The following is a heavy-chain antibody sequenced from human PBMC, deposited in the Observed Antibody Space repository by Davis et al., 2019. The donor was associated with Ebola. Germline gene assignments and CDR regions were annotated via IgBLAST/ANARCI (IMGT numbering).Heavy chain of an antibody. CDR2: MNPNSGNT. Sequence: ASVKVSCKASGYTFTSYDINWVRQATGQGLEWMGWMNPNSGNTGYAQKFQGRVTMTRNTSISTAYMELSSLRSEDTAVYYCAREAPSGAAMSYWGQGTLVTVSS. CDR3: AREAPSGAAMSY. CDR1: GYTFTSYD. D-gene: IGHD2-2*01. V-gene: IGHV1-8*01. J-gene: IGHJ4*02.